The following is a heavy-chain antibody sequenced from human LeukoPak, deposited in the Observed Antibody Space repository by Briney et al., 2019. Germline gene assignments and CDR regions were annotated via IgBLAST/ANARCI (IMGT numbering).Heavy chain of an antibody. D-gene: IGHD3-10*01. CDR3: ATGKFNSWLLGESSSSPVDY. Sequence: GGSLRLSCAASGFTFSSYSMNWVRQAPGKGLEWVSYISSSSSTIYYADSVKGRFTISRDNAKNSLYLQMNSLRAEDTAVYYCATGKFNSWLLGESSSSPVDYWGQGTLVTVSS. J-gene: IGHJ4*02. V-gene: IGHV3-48*01. CDR2: ISSSSSTI. CDR1: GFTFSSYS.